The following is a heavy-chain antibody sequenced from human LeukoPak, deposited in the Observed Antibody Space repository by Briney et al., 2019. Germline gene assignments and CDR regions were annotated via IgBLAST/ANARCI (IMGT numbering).Heavy chain of an antibody. D-gene: IGHD3-10*01. CDR1: GFTFSSYA. V-gene: IGHV3-30-3*01. Sequence: PGGSLRLSCAASGFTFSSYAMHWVRQAPGKGLEWVAVISYDGSNKYYADSVKGRFTISRDNSKNTLYLQMNSLRAEDTAVYYCARVDTMVRGAPQSSWYFDYWGQGTLVTVSS. CDR2: ISYDGSNK. J-gene: IGHJ4*02. CDR3: ARVDTMVRGAPQSSWYFDY.